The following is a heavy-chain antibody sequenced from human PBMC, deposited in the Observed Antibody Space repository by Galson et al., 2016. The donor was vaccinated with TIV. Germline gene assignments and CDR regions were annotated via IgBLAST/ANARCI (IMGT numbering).Heavy chain of an antibody. J-gene: IGHJ6*02. Sequence: SLRLSCAASGFSFSDYFTTWIRQPPGKGLEWVSYISTSGSTTWDADSVEGRSSVSRDNGKGSLFLQLNSLRADDTAVYYCARGSQPFYNHYYSMDVWGQGTTVIVSS. CDR2: ISTSGSTT. D-gene: IGHD1-14*01. V-gene: IGHV3-11*01. CDR3: ARGSQPFYNHYYSMDV. CDR1: GFSFSDYF.